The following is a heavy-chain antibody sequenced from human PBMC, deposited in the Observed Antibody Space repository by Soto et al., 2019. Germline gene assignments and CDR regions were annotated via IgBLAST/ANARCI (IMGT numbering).Heavy chain of an antibody. CDR1: GYAFTTYG. Sequence: QVHLVQSGAEVKKPGASVKVSCKGSGYAFTTYGITWVRQAPGQGLEWMGWISAHNGNTNYAQKLQGRVTVTRDTSTSTAYMXLXXXXXXXXXXXXXXRXRYGDYWGQGALVTVXX. CDR3: XRXRYGDY. J-gene: IGHJ4*02. D-gene: IGHD1-1*01. CDR2: ISAHNGNT. V-gene: IGHV1-18*01.